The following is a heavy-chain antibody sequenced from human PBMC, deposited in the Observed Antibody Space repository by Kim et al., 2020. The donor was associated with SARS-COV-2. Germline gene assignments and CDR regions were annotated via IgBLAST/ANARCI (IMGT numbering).Heavy chain of an antibody. CDR3: CADRYHYDSSGYEIGY. D-gene: IGHD3-22*01. CDR2: IWYDGSNK. CDR1: GFTFSSYG. V-gene: IGHV3-33*01. J-gene: IGHJ4*02. Sequence: GGSLRLSCAASGFTFSSYGMHWVRQAPGKGLEWVAVIWYDGSNKYYADSVKGRFTISRDNSKNTVYLQMNSLRAEDTAVYYCCADRYHYDSSGYEIGYWGQGTLVTVSS.